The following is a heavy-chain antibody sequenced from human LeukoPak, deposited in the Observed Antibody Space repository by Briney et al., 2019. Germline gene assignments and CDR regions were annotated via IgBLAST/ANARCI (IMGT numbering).Heavy chain of an antibody. Sequence: EASVKVSCKASGYTLTSYDINWVRQATGQGLEWMGWMNPNSGNTGYAQKFQGRVTMTRNTSISTAYMELSSLRSEDTAVYYCARAPFGVVIRYYYYMDVWGKGTTVTVSS. D-gene: IGHD3-3*01. CDR2: MNPNSGNT. CDR3: ARAPFGVVIRYYYYMDV. CDR1: GYTLTSYD. V-gene: IGHV1-8*01. J-gene: IGHJ6*03.